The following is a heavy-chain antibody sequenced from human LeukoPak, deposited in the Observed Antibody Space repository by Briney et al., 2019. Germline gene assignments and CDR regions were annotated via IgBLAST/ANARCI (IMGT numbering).Heavy chain of an antibody. D-gene: IGHD5-18*01. Sequence: PSGTLSLTCTVSGGSISSYYWSWIRQPPGKGLEWIGYIYYSGSTNYNPSLKSRVTISVDTSKNQFSLKLSSVTAADTAVYYCATQAVDTAMVTGWFDPWGQGTLVTVSS. CDR3: ATQAVDTAMVTGWFDP. J-gene: IGHJ5*02. V-gene: IGHV4-59*08. CDR2: IYYSGST. CDR1: GGSISSYY.